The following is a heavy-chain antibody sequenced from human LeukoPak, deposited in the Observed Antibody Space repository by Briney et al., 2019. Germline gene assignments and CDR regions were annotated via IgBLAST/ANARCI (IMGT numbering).Heavy chain of an antibody. CDR3: AREFWGPDY. D-gene: IGHD7-27*01. Sequence: PGGSLRLSCEASGFIFSDYNMNWVRQAPGKGLEWLSYIDSSSSTIYYADSVKGRFAISRDNAKNSLYLQMNSLRAEGTAVYYCAREFWGPDYWGQGTLVTVSS. V-gene: IGHV3-48*04. CDR2: IDSSSSTI. CDR1: GFIFSDYN. J-gene: IGHJ4*02.